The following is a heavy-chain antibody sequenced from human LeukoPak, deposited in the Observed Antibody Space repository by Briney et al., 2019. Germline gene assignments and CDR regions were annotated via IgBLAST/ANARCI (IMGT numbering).Heavy chain of an antibody. CDR1: GGTFSSYA. D-gene: IGHD3-22*01. Sequence: ASVKVSCKASGGTFSSYAISWMRQAPGQGLEWMGGIIPIFGTANYAQKFQGRVTITTDESTSTAYMELSSLRSEDTAVYYCARSYYDSSGYYYFDYWGQGTLVTVSS. V-gene: IGHV1-69*05. J-gene: IGHJ4*02. CDR2: IIPIFGTA. CDR3: ARSYYDSSGYYYFDY.